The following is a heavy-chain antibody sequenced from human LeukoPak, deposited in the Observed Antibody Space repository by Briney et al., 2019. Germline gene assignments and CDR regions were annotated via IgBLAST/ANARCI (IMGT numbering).Heavy chain of an antibody. CDR1: GFTFSSYG. J-gene: IGHJ4*02. D-gene: IGHD3-9*01. Sequence: PGRSLRLSCAASGFTFSSYGMPWVRQAPGKGLEWVAVIWYDGSNKYYADSVKGRFTISRDNSKNTLYLQMNSLRAEDTAVYYCARDQVGDILTGTYYFDYWGQGTLVTVSS. CDR2: IWYDGSNK. V-gene: IGHV3-33*01. CDR3: ARDQVGDILTGTYYFDY.